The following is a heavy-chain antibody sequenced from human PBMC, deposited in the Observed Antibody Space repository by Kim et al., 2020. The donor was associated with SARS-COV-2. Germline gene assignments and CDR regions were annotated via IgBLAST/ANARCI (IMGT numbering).Heavy chain of an antibody. CDR2: IYSGGST. V-gene: IGHV3-53*01. J-gene: IGHJ4*02. CDR3: ARDSEVLDIWSGDHFDY. Sequence: GGSLRLSCAASGFTFSNNDMSWVRQAPGKGLEWVSVIYSGGSTYYSDSVKRRFTISRDNSKNTLYLQMNSLRAEDTAVYYCARDSEVLDIWSGDHFDYGGQGTLVTVCS. CDR1: GFTFSNND. D-gene: IGHD3-3*01.